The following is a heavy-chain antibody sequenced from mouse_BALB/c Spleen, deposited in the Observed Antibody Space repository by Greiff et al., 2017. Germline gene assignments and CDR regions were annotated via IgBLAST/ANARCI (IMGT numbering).Heavy chain of an antibody. V-gene: IGHV1-77*01. CDR3: ARWPYGNYWYFDV. J-gene: IGHJ1*01. Sequence: QVQLKESGPELVKPGASVKMSCKASGYTFTDYVISWVKQRTGQGLEWIGEIYPGSGSTYYNEKFKGKATLTADKSSNTAYMQLSSLTSEDSAVYFCARWPYGNYWYFDVWGAGTTVTVSS. CDR1: GYTFTDYV. CDR2: IYPGSGST. D-gene: IGHD2-1*01.